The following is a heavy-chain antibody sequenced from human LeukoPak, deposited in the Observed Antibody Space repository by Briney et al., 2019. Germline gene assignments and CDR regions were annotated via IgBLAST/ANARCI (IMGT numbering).Heavy chain of an antibody. CDR3: ATRVGWELVPVV. J-gene: IGHJ4*02. CDR1: GFTFTSYA. CDR2: INAGNGNT. Sequence: GGSLRLSCAASGFTFTSYALHWVRQAPGQRLEWMGWINAGNGNTKYSQKFQGRVTITRDTSASTAYMELSSLRSEDTAVYYCATRVGWELVPVVWGQGTLVTVSS. D-gene: IGHD1-26*01. V-gene: IGHV1-3*01.